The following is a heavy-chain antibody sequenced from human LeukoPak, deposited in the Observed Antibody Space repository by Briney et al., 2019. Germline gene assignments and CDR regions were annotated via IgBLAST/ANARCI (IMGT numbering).Heavy chain of an antibody. D-gene: IGHD5-18*01. CDR1: GASISNYY. Sequence: SETLSLTCTVSGASISNYYWSWIRHPPGKGLECIGYVSYSGRTNHNASLKSRVTISADTSKNQFSLKLTSVTAADTAVYYCARIVPYNYGYIDYWGQGTLVTVCS. CDR2: VSYSGRT. CDR3: ARIVPYNYGYIDY. J-gene: IGHJ4*02. V-gene: IGHV4-59*08.